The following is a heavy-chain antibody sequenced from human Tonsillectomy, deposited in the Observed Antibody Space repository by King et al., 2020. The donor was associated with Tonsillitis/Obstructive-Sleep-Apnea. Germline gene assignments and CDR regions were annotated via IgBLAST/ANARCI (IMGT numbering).Heavy chain of an antibody. J-gene: IGHJ5*02. Sequence: VQLQESGPGLVKPSETLSLTCTVSGGSISSYYWSWIRQPPGKGLQWIGYVYYSGNTNYNPSLKSRVTISVDTSKNQFSLKLSSVTAADTAVYYCARHEWDYDFGRDSAGGLDPWGQGTLVTVSS. CDR1: GGSISSYY. D-gene: IGHD3-3*01. CDR2: VYYSGNT. V-gene: IGHV4-59*08. CDR3: ARHEWDYDFGRDSAGGLDP.